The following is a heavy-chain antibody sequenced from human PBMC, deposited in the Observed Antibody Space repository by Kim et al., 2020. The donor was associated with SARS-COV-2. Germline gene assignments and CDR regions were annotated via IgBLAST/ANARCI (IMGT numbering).Heavy chain of an antibody. J-gene: IGHJ3*02. CDR1: GGSISSSY. Sequence: SETLYLTCTVSGGSISSSYWSWIRQPPGKGLEWIGYIYYSGSTNYNPSFKSRVTISVDTSKNHFSLKLSSVTAADTAVYYCARVRNADFRGQPDAFDIWGQGTMVTVSS. V-gene: IGHV4-59*13. CDR3: ARVRNADFRGQPDAFDI. CDR2: IYYSGST. D-gene: IGHD4-17*01.